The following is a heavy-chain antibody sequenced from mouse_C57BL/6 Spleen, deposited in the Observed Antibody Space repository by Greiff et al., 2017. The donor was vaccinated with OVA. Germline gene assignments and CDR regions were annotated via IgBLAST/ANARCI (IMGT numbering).Heavy chain of an antibody. CDR3: ARKNPYYYGSSHYFDY. CDR1: GYTFTSYW. Sequence: VQLQQPGAELVKPGASVKLSCKASGYTFTSYWMQWVKQRPGQGLEWIGEIDPSDSYTNYNQKFKGKATLTVDTSSSTAYMQLSSLTSEDSAVYYCARKNPYYYGSSHYFDYWGQGTTLTVSS. V-gene: IGHV1-50*01. CDR2: IDPSDSYT. D-gene: IGHD1-1*01. J-gene: IGHJ2*01.